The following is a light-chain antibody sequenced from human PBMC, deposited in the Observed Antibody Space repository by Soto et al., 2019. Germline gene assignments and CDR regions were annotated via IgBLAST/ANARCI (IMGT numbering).Light chain of an antibody. CDR3: HQYGSSPFT. CDR1: QGVSSSY. V-gene: IGKV3-20*01. Sequence: EIVLTQSPGTLSLSPGERATLSCRASQGVSSSYLSCHQQKPDHAPRLLIYGASSRATGIPDRFSGSGSGTDFTLTISRLEHEDFAVYYCHQYGSSPFTFGGGTKVEIK. J-gene: IGKJ4*01. CDR2: GAS.